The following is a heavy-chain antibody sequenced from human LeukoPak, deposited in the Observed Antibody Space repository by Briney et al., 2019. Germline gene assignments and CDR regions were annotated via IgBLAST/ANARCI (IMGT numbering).Heavy chain of an antibody. V-gene: IGHV1-18*04. D-gene: IGHD5-18*01. CDR1: GYTFTSHC. Sequence: ASVKVSCKASGYTFTSHCMNWVRQAPGQGLEWMGGISPNNGNTNYAQKLQGRVTMTTDTSTSTAYMELRSLRSEDTAVYFCARDSMTRGYTYGLALVSYFDYWGQGTLVTVSS. CDR3: ARDSMTRGYTYGLALVSYFDY. J-gene: IGHJ4*02. CDR2: ISPNNGNT.